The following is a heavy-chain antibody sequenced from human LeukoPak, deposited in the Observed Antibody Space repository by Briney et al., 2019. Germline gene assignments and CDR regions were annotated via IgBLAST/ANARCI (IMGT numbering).Heavy chain of an antibody. CDR3: ARDFHRRYYDSSGYNAFDI. Sequence: PGRSLRLSCAASGFTFDDYAMHWVRQAPGKGLEWVSGISWNSGSIGYADSVKGRFTISRDNAKNSLYLQMNSLRAEDTAVYYCARDFHRRYYDSSGYNAFDIWGQGTMVTVSS. D-gene: IGHD3-22*01. CDR2: ISWNSGSI. J-gene: IGHJ3*02. V-gene: IGHV3-9*01. CDR1: GFTFDDYA.